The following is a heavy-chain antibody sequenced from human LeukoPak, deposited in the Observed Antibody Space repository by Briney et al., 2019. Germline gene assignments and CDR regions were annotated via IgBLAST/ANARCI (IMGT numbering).Heavy chain of an antibody. J-gene: IGHJ4*02. CDR3: ARGSSYYGSGSYYSFDY. Sequence: PSETLSLTCAVYGGSFSGYYWSWIRQPPGKGLEWIGEINHSGSTNYNPSLKSRVTISVDTSKNQFSLKLSSVTAADTAVYYCARGSSYYGSGSYYSFDYWGQGTLVTVSS. V-gene: IGHV4-34*01. CDR2: INHSGST. CDR1: GGSFSGYY. D-gene: IGHD3-10*01.